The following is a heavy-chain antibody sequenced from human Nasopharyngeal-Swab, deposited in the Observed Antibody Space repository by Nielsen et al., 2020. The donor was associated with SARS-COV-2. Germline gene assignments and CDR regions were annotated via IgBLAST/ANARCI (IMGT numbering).Heavy chain of an antibody. J-gene: IGHJ6*02. V-gene: IGHV4-59*01. CDR2: IYYSGST. CDR3: AIGGGGSYYYGMDV. Sequence: RQAPGKGLEWIGYIYYSGSTNYNPSLKSRVTISVGTSKNQFSLKLSSVTAADTAVYYCAIGGGGSYYYGMDVWGQGTTVTVSS. D-gene: IGHD3-16*01.